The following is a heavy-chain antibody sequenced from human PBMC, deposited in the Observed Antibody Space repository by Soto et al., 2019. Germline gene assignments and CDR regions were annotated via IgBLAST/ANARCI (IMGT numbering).Heavy chain of an antibody. V-gene: IGHV1-69*01. J-gene: IGHJ6*02. Sequence: QVQLVQSGAEVKKPGSSVKVSCKASGGTFSSYAISWVRQAPGQGLEWMGGIIPIFGTANYAQKFQGRVTSTADESTSTAYMELSSLRSEDTAVYYCARGERITIFGVVIIGGMDVWGQGTTVTVSS. CDR3: ARGERITIFGVVIIGGMDV. CDR1: GGTFSSYA. D-gene: IGHD3-3*01. CDR2: IIPIFGTA.